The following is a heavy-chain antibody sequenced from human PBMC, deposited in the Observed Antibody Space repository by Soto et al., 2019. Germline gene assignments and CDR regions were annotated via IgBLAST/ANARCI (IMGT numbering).Heavy chain of an antibody. CDR2: IKGDESER. Sequence: EVHLVESGGGLVQPGGSLRLSCAASGYIFSDFWMAWVRQGPGKGLEWVANIKGDESERYYEDSVRGRFTISRDNAKKSLYLQMNSLGVEDTAVYYCARDTGSGWHDQDVRGMDVWGQGTTVTVSS. CDR3: ARDTGSGWHDQDVRGMDV. CDR1: GYIFSDFW. V-gene: IGHV3-7*05. D-gene: IGHD6-19*01. J-gene: IGHJ6*02.